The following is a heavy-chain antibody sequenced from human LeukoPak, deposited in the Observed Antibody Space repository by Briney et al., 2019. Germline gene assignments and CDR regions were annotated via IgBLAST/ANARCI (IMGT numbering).Heavy chain of an antibody. CDR2: ISGSGGST. CDR1: GFTFSSYA. Sequence: GGSLRLSCAASGFTFSSYAMSWVRQAPGKGLEWVSAISGSGGSTYYADSVKGRFTISRDNSKNTLYLQMNSLRAEDTAVYYCARSRGYGYGYPSEYWGQGTLVTVSS. J-gene: IGHJ4*02. D-gene: IGHD5-18*01. CDR3: ARSRGYGYGYPSEY. V-gene: IGHV3-23*01.